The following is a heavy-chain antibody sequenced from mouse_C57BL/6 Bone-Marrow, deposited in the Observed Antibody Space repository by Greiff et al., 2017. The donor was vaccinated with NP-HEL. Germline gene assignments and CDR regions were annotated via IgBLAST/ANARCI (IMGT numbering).Heavy chain of an antibody. V-gene: IGHV1-15*01. J-gene: IGHJ2*01. D-gene: IGHD1-1*01. CDR2: IDPETGGT. CDR1: GYTFTDYE. CDR3: TRGDYYGPYYFDY. Sequence: QVQLQQSGAELVRPGASVTLSCKASGYTFTDYEMHWVKQTPVHGLEWIGAIDPETGGTDYNQKFKGKAILTADKSSSTAYMELRSLTSEDSAVYYCTRGDYYGPYYFDYWGQGTTLTVSS.